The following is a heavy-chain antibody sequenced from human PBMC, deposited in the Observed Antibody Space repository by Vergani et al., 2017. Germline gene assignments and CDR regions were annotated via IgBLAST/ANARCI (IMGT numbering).Heavy chain of an antibody. CDR3: AKQGPGIAVAGTHIDY. D-gene: IGHD6-19*01. J-gene: IGHJ4*02. V-gene: IGHV1-46*01. Sequence: QVHLVQSGAEVKKPGASVKVSCKASGYTFTSYYMHWVRQAPGQGLEWMGIINPSGGSTTSTQKFQGRVTMTRDTSTSTVYMELNSLRAEDTAVYYCAKQGPGIAVAGTHIDYWGQGTLVTVSS. CDR1: GYTFTSYY. CDR2: INPSGGST.